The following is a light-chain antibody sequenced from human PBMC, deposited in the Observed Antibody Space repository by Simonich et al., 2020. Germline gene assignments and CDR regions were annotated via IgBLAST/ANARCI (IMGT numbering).Light chain of an antibody. CDR2: WAS. CDR1: QSVLYSSNNKNY. CDR3: QQYYSTPSWT. V-gene: IGKV4-1*01. Sequence: DIVMTQSPDSLAVSLGERATIHCKSSQSVLYSSNNKNYLAWYQQRPGQPPKLLIYWASTRESGVPYRFSGSGSGTDFTLTISSLQAEDVAVYYCQQYYSTPSWTFGQGTKVEIK. J-gene: IGKJ1*01.